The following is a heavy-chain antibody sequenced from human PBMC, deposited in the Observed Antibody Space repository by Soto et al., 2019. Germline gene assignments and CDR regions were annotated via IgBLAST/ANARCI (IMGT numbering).Heavy chain of an antibody. J-gene: IGHJ4*02. V-gene: IGHV4-30-2*01. CDR1: GGSISSGGHS. CDR3: ARGGLLPDY. D-gene: IGHD6-19*01. Sequence: QLQLQESGSGLVKPSQTLSLTCAVSGGSISSGGHSWSWIRQPPGKGLEWIGYISHSGSTYYNPPLKSRVTLSVDRSKNQFSRKLSSVTAADTAVYYCARGGLLPDYWGQGTLVTVSS. CDR2: ISHSGST.